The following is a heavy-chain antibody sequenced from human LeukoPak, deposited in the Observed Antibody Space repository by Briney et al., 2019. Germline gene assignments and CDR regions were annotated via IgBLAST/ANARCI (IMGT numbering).Heavy chain of an antibody. D-gene: IGHD2-15*01. Sequence: ASVKLSCKASGGTFSSYAISWVRQAPGQGLEWMGRIIPILGIANYAQKFQGRVTITADKSTSTAYMELSSLRSEDTAVYYCARGAGYCSGGSCYSYDYWGQGTLVTVSS. CDR1: GGTFSSYA. J-gene: IGHJ4*02. V-gene: IGHV1-69*04. CDR3: ARGAGYCSGGSCYSYDY. CDR2: IIPILGIA.